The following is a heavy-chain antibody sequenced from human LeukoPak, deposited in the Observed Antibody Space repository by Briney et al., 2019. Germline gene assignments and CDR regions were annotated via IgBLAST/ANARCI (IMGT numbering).Heavy chain of an antibody. J-gene: IGHJ3*02. V-gene: IGHV3-7*04. D-gene: IGHD3-22*01. CDR2: IKQDGSEK. CDR1: GFTFSTYW. Sequence: PGGSLRLSCAASGFTFSTYWMTWVRQAPGKGLEWVANIKQDGSEKYFVDSVKGRFSISRDNAKNSLYLQMNSLRAEDTAVYYCARGYYDSSGYWGRAFDIWGQGTMVTVSS. CDR3: ARGYYDSSGYWGRAFDI.